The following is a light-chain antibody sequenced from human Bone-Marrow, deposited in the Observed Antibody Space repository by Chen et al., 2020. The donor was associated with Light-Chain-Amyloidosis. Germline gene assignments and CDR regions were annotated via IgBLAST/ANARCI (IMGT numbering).Light chain of an antibody. CDR2: DAA. Sequence: DNVLTQFPATLPLSPGESATLSCRATHSVTTSLAWYQQKVGQPPRLLIYDAASRATGIPARFSGSGSGTDFTLTIANVEPDDFAVYYCQQRSHWPLTFGGGTKVEI. V-gene: IGKV3-11*01. CDR1: HSVTTS. CDR3: QQRSHWPLT. J-gene: IGKJ4*01.